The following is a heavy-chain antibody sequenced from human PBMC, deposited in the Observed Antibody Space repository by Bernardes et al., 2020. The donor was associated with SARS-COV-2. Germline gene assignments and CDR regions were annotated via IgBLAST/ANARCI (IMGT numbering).Heavy chain of an antibody. CDR3: ASAPDYCSSTSCSDAFDI. V-gene: IGHV3-48*04. Sequence: GGSLRLSCAASGFTFSSYSMNWVRQAPGKGLEWVSYISSSSSTIYYADSVKGRFTISRDNAKNSLYLQMNSLRAEDTAVYYCASAPDYCSSTSCSDAFDIWGQGTMVTVSS. CDR1: GFTFSSYS. D-gene: IGHD2-2*01. CDR2: ISSSSSTI. J-gene: IGHJ3*02.